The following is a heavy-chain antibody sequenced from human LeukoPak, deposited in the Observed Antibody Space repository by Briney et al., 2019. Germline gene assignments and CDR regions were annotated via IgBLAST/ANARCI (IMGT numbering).Heavy chain of an antibody. CDR3: ARGTYCSGGSCYFLDY. V-gene: IGHV1-18*01. J-gene: IGHJ4*02. D-gene: IGHD2-15*01. CDR2: VSSYNGNT. CDR1: GYSFMSYG. Sequence: ASVKVSCKAAGYSFMSYGLAWVRQAPGQGPEWIGWVSSYNGNTNYAQKFQGRVTMTTDTSTSTAYMELRSLRSDDTAVYYCARGTYCSGGSCYFLDYWGQGTLVTVSS.